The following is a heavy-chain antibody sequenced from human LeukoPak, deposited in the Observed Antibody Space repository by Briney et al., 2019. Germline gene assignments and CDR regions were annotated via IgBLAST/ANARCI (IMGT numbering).Heavy chain of an antibody. J-gene: IGHJ6*03. Sequence: DSVKVSCTASGYTFTSYYMHWVRQAPGQGLEWMGIINPSGGSTSYAQKLQGRVTMTRDMFTSTVYMELNSLRSEYTAVYYCARMGSQYQLLYSYYYYFMDVWGKGTTVTVSS. CDR3: ARMGSQYQLLYSYYYYFMDV. CDR2: INPSGGST. D-gene: IGHD2-2*02. CDR1: GYTFTSYY. V-gene: IGHV1-46*04.